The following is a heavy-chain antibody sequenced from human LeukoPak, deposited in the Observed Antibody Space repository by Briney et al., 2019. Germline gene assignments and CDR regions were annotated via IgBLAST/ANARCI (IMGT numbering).Heavy chain of an antibody. CDR1: GFSVSSNY. D-gene: IGHD6-19*01. CDR2: IYGGGNT. Sequence: GGSLRLSCAASGFSVSSNYMTWVRQAPGKGLEWVSVIYGGGNTNYADSVKGRFTISRDNSKNPLYLQMNSLRAEDTAVYYCARESSGWSGFDYWGQGTLVTVSS. CDR3: ARESSGWSGFDY. V-gene: IGHV3-53*01. J-gene: IGHJ4*02.